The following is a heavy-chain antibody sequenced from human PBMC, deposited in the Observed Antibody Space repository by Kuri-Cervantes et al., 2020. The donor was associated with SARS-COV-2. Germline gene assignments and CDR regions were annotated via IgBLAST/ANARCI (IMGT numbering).Heavy chain of an antibody. D-gene: IGHD3-22*01. CDR1: GFIFSENG. CDR3: ARVAGYDTSGYYGAWDY. Sequence: GESLKISCAASGFIFSENGMNWVRQAPGKGLEWVAGISYAGTGHYAVSVKGRFTISRDNSENTLYLQMNSLRPEDTAVYYCARVAGYDTSGYYGAWDYWGQGILVTVSS. V-gene: IGHV3-30*19. CDR2: ISYAGTGH. J-gene: IGHJ4*02.